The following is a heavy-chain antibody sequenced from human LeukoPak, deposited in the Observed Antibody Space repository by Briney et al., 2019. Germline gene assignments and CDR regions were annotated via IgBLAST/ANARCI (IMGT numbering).Heavy chain of an antibody. CDR1: GFTFSTYS. CDR2: ISTSGSTI. J-gene: IGHJ4*02. Sequence: GGSLRLSCAASGFTFSTYSMNWVRQAPGKGLEWVSYISTSGSTIHYADSVKGRFTFSRDNAKNSVYLQMNSLRAEDTAVYYCASRQSYTGYDYWGQGTLVTVSS. V-gene: IGHV3-48*04. D-gene: IGHD5-12*01. CDR3: ASRQSYTGYDY.